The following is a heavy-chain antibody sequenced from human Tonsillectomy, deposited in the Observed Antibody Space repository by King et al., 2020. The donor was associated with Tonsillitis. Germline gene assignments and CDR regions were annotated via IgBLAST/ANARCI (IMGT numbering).Heavy chain of an antibody. V-gene: IGHV5-51*01. Sequence: VQLVESGAEVKKPGESLKISCSGSGYSFSSYCIALVRQMPGTGLEWMGIIYPGDSDTTYSPSFQGQVTISADKSLTTAYLQWSSLKASDTAMYYCARSLTIFGTADCWGQGTLVTVSS. J-gene: IGHJ4*02. CDR1: GYSFSSYC. CDR3: ARSLTIFGTADC. D-gene: IGHD3-3*01. CDR2: IYPGDSDT.